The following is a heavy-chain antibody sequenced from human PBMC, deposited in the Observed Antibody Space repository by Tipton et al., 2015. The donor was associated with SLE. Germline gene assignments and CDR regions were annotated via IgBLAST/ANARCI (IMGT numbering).Heavy chain of an antibody. CDR3: AKSLSLGDA. D-gene: IGHD7-27*01. V-gene: IGHV3-23*01. CDR1: GFSFTTYA. Sequence: GSLRLSCAASGFSFTTYAMTWVRQAPGKGLEWVSAITGSGGTRYHAESVRGRFTVSRDNSKNTLYLQMNSLRAEDTAVYYCAKSLSLGDAWGKGTTVTVSS. J-gene: IGHJ6*04. CDR2: ITGSGGTR.